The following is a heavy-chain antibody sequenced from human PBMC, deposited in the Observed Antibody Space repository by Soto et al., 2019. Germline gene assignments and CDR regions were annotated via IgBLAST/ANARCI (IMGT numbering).Heavy chain of an antibody. CDR1: GYTFTSYG. D-gene: IGHD7-27*01. V-gene: IGHV1-18*01. Sequence: QVQLVQSGAEVKKPGASVKVSCKASGYTFTSYGISWVRQAPGQGLEWMGWISAYNGNTNYAQKLQGRVTMTTDTSTSTAYMELRSLRSDDTAVYYCERTNWGSGLPAGGRLDYWGQGTLVTVSS. CDR2: ISAYNGNT. CDR3: ERTNWGSGLPAGGRLDY. J-gene: IGHJ4*02.